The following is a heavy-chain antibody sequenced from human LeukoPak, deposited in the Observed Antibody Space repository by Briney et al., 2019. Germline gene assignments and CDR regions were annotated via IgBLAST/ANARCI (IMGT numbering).Heavy chain of an antibody. V-gene: IGHV3-48*01. CDR2: ISSGSNTI. CDR1: GFTFSGYS. D-gene: IGHD3-3*02. J-gene: IGHJ4*02. Sequence: GGSLRLSLVASGFTFSGYSLNWVRQAPGRGLEWVSYISSGSNTIYYADSVKGRFTISRDNAKNSLYLQMNSLRAEDTAVYYCASAFYRGSVDYWGQGTLVTVSS. CDR3: ASAFYRGSVDY.